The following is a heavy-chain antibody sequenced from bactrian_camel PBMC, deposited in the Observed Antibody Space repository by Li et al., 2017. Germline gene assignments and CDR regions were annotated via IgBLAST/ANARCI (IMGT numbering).Heavy chain of an antibody. J-gene: IGHJ4*01. CDR1: GDTSNSAC. CDR2: IAKLSGT. Sequence: HVQLVESGGGSVQAGGSLRLSCSVYGDTSNSACMAWFRAAPGKEREGVAAIAKLSGTRYAESVKGRFVISKDNAKNTLYLQMNSLKPEDTAIYYCAATKGLPNLLRGGYLSARSYNYWGRGTQVTVS. D-gene: IGHD5*01. V-gene: IGHV3S53*01. CDR3: AATKGLPNLLRGGYLSARSYNY.